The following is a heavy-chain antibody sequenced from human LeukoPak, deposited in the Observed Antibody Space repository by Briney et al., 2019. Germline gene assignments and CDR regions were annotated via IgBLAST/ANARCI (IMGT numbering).Heavy chain of an antibody. CDR1: GFTFSSYA. Sequence: GGSLRLSCAASGFTFSSYAMSWVRQAPGKGLEWVSAISDSGGSTYYADSVKGRFTISRDNSKNTLYLQMNSLRAEDTAVFYCAMSGGSSYVHFDYWGQGTLVTVSS. D-gene: IGHD2-15*01. V-gene: IGHV3-23*01. J-gene: IGHJ4*02. CDR2: ISDSGGST. CDR3: AMSGGSSYVHFDY.